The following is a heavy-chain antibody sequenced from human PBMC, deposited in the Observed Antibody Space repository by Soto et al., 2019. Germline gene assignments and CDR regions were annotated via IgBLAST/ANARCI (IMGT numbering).Heavy chain of an antibody. CDR3: VREWVDTYGIHPPLGLDV. J-gene: IGHJ6*02. Sequence: GASVKVSWKASGYTFTGYYMHWVRQAPGQGLEWMGGFDPEDGETIYAQKFQGRVTMTEDTSTDTAYMELSSLRVEDTAIYYCVREWVDTYGIHPPLGLDVWGQGTTVTVSS. D-gene: IGHD5-18*01. V-gene: IGHV1-24*01. CDR2: FDPEDGET. CDR1: GYTFTGYY.